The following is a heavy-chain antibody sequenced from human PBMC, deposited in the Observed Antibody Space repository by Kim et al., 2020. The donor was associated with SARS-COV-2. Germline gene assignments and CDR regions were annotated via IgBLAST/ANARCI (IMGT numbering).Heavy chain of an antibody. V-gene: IGHV6-1*01. D-gene: IGHD3-16*01. J-gene: IGHJ6*02. CDR2: TYYRSKWYN. CDR1: GDSVSSNSDT. CDR3: AKAPFWGAFPVDV. Sequence: SQTLSLTCAISGDSVSSNSDTWNWFRQSPSRGLEWLGRTYYRSKWYNDYAVFVKSRITINPDTTKNQFSLQLSSVTPEDTAVYYCAKAPFWGAFPVDVWGQGTTVTVSS.